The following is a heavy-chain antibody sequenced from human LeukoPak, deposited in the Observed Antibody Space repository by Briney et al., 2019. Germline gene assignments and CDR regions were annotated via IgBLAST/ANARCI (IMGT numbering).Heavy chain of an antibody. J-gene: IGHJ4*02. V-gene: IGHV3-7*01. D-gene: IGHD6-19*01. Sequence: GGSLRLSCAASGFIFSAYIMDWVRQAPGKGLEWVANINEDGSNKWHLGSVKGRFTVSRDNARNSLYLQMNSLRVEDTAVYYCTRVIVAVPGYFDYFDFWGQGVLVTVSS. CDR3: TRVIVAVPGYFDYFDF. CDR1: GFIFSAYI. CDR2: INEDGSNK.